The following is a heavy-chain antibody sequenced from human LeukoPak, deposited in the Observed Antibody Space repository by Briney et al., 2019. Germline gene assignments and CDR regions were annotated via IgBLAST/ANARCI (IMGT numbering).Heavy chain of an antibody. CDR3: AKSGLYYYGSGSSAEFDY. CDR2: ISGSGGST. J-gene: IGHJ4*02. CDR1: GFTFSSYA. Sequence: PGGSLRLSCAASGFTFSSYAMGWVRQAPGKGLEWVSAISGSGGSTYYADSVKGRFTISRDNSKNTLYLQMNSLRAEDTAVYYCAKSGLYYYGSGSSAEFDYWGQGTLVTVSS. V-gene: IGHV3-23*01. D-gene: IGHD3-10*01.